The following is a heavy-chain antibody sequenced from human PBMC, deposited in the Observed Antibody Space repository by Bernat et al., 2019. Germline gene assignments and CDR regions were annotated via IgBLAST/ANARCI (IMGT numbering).Heavy chain of an antibody. CDR1: GFTFSSYD. V-gene: IGHV3-23*01. CDR2: ISGSGSST. J-gene: IGHJ4*02. CDR3: AKRGYSSGWNHY. D-gene: IGHD6-19*01. Sequence: EVQVLESGGGLVQPGGSLRLSCAASGFTFSSYDMSWVRQAPGKGLEWVSGISGSGSSTYYADSVKGRFTISRDNSKNTLYLQMNSLRAEDTAVYYCAKRGYSSGWNHYWGQGTLVTVSS.